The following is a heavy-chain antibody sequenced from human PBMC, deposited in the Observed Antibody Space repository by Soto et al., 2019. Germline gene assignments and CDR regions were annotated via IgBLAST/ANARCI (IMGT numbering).Heavy chain of an antibody. J-gene: IGHJ3*02. D-gene: IGHD4-17*01. V-gene: IGHV1-69*13. CDR1: GGTFSSYA. Sequence: GASVKVSCKASGGTFSSYAISWVRQAPGQGLEWMGGIIPIFGTANYAQKFQGRVTITADDSTSTAYMVLSSLRFEDTAVFFCARDKPPPLLRWPRGDAFDIWGQGTMVTVSS. CDR3: ARDKPPPLLRWPRGDAFDI. CDR2: IIPIFGTA.